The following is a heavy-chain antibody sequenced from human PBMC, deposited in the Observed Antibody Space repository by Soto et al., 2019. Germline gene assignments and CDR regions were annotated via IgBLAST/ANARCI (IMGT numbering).Heavy chain of an antibody. CDR3: ARDLPYLLWIPFDY. CDR1: GFTFSSYS. D-gene: IGHD2-2*01. J-gene: IGHJ4*02. CDR2: ISSRGSTI. V-gene: IGHV3-48*04. Sequence: PGGSLRLSCAASGFTFSSYSMNWVRQAPEKGQEWVSYISSRGSTIYYAETVKGRITISRDNAKNSLYLQMNSLRAEDTAVYYCARDLPYLLWIPFDYWGQGTLVTVSS.